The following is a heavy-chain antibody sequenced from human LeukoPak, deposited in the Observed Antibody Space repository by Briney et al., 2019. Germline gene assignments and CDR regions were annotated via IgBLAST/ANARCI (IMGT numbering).Heavy chain of an antibody. CDR1: GYTFTSYG. J-gene: IGHJ4*02. CDR3: ARDPSNTSGYYVYHDY. V-gene: IGHV1-18*01. Sequence: ASVKVSCKASGYTFTSYGISWVRQAPGQGLEWMGWISCYNGDTRYAQKFQGRVTMTTDTPTSTVHMELRSLRSDDTAVYYCARDPSNTSGYYVYHDYWGQGALVTVSS. D-gene: IGHD3-3*01. CDR2: ISCYNGDT.